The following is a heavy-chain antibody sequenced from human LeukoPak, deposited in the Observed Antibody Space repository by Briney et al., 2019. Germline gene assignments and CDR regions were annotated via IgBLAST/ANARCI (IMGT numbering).Heavy chain of an antibody. Sequence: GGSLRLSCAASGFTFSSYSTNWVRQAPGKGLEWVSSISSSSSYIYYADSVKGRFTISRDNSKNTLYLQMNSLRAEDTAVYYCAKDLGGRAAMPRGNAFDIWGQGTMVTVSS. CDR1: GFTFSSYS. D-gene: IGHD2-2*01. CDR3: AKDLGGRAAMPRGNAFDI. CDR2: ISSSSSYI. V-gene: IGHV3-21*01. J-gene: IGHJ3*02.